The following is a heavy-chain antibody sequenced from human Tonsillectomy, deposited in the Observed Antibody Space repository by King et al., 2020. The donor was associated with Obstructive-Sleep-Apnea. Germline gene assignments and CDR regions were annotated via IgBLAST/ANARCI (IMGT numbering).Heavy chain of an antibody. CDR1: GFTFRNYW. V-gene: IGHV3-7*01. J-gene: IGHJ4*02. CDR3: AREGVSDCGGDCPFDY. Sequence: VQLVESGGGLVQPGGSLRLSCAASGFTFRNYWMSWVRQAPGKGLEWVANIKEDGSEKYYVDSVEGRFTFSRDNTKNSRYLQMNSLRAEDTAIYYCAREGVSDCGGDCPFDYWGQGTLVTVSS. D-gene: IGHD2-21*02. CDR2: IKEDGSEK.